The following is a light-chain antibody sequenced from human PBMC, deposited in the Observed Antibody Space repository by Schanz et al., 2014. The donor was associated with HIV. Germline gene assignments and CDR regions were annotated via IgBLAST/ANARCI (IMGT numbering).Light chain of an antibody. CDR1: SSDVGGYNY. Sequence: QSALTQPASVSGSPGQSITISCTGTSSDVGGYNYVSWYQQHPGKAPKLMIYDGYKRPSGVPDRFSGSKSGNTASLSISGLQAEDEADYYCASYTTSHTFVFGTGTKLTVL. CDR3: ASYTTSHTFV. CDR2: DGY. J-gene: IGLJ1*01. V-gene: IGLV2-14*03.